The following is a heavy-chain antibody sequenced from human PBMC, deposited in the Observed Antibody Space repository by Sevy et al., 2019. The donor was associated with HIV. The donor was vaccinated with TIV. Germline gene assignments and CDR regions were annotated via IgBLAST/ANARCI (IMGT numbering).Heavy chain of an antibody. D-gene: IGHD2-21*02. CDR3: ARVAYCGGDFYMYFDY. CDR1: GYSFTSYW. J-gene: IGHJ4*02. CDR2: IYPGDSDT. Sequence: GESLKISCKGSGYSFTSYWIGWVRQMPGKGLEWMGIIYPGDSDTRYCPSFQGQVTISADKSISSAYLQWSSLKASDTAMYYCARVAYCGGDFYMYFDYWGQGTLVTVS. V-gene: IGHV5-51*01.